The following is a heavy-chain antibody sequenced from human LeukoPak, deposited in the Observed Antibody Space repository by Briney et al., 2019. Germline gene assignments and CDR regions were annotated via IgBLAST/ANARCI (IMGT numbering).Heavy chain of an antibody. J-gene: IGHJ4*02. CDR1: GFTFSNYG. V-gene: IGHV3-33*01. Sequence: GGSLRLSCAASGFTFSNYGMHWVRQAPGKGLEWVALIWYDGSNKYYTDSVRGRLTISRDNSKDTLFLQMNGLRAEDAAVYYCAREGPRGNSQFDYWGQGTLVTVSS. CDR2: IWYDGSNK. D-gene: IGHD2/OR15-2a*01. CDR3: AREGPRGNSQFDY.